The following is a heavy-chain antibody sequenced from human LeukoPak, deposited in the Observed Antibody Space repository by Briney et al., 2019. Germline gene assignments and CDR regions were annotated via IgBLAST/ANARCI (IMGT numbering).Heavy chain of an antibody. CDR2: INPSSGST. CDR3: ARASSDFGELFP. V-gene: IGHV1-46*01. Sequence: ASVKVSCKASVYTFTSYYMHWVRQAPGQGLEWMGIINPSSGSTSYTQKFQGRVTMTRDTSTSTVYMDLSSLRSEDTAVYYCARASSDFGELFPWGQGTLVTVSS. D-gene: IGHD3-10*01. J-gene: IGHJ5*02. CDR1: VYTFTSYY.